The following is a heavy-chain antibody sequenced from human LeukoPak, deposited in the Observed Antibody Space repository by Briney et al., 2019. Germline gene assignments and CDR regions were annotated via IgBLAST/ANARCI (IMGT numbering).Heavy chain of an antibody. D-gene: IGHD5-12*01. Sequence: PSQTLSLTCTLSGRSISIGSDLWTWIRQPAGRGLEWIERLYMSGSTNYNPSLKSRVTISVDTSKNQFSLKLSSVTAADTAVYYCARGPSGYHNPGGQGTLVTVSS. CDR2: LYMSGST. J-gene: IGHJ4*02. CDR1: GRSISIGSDL. V-gene: IGHV4-61*02. CDR3: ARGPSGYHNP.